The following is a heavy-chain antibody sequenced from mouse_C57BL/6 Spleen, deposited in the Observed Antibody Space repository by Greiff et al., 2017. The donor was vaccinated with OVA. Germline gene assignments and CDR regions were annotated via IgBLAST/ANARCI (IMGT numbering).Heavy chain of an antibody. CDR2: IDPNSGGT. V-gene: IGHV1-72*01. CDR3: AREGYVGYYAWCSC. D-gene: IGHD2-3*01. J-gene: IGHJ3*01. Sequence: QVKLQQPGAELVKPGASVKLSCKASGYTFTSYWMHWVKQRPGRGLEWIGRIDPNSGGTKYNETFKSKATLTVDKPSSTAYMQLSSLTSEDSAVYYWAREGYVGYYAWCSCWGKGTLVSVSA. CDR1: GYTFTSYW.